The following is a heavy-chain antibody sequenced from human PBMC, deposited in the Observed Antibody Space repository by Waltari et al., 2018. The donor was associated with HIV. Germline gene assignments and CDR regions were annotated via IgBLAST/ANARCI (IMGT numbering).Heavy chain of an antibody. Sequence: EVQLVESGGGLVRPGGSLRLSCAAPGFRFSDYHMNWVRQGPGKGLEGVASIGSLQNVIQSADSVKGRFTVSRDNAKNSLYLQMNSLTAEDTAVYYCARGPTSGWSWFDPWGQGTLVTVSS. CDR2: IGSLQNVI. D-gene: IGHD6-19*01. CDR1: GFRFSDYH. CDR3: ARGPTSGWSWFDP. J-gene: IGHJ5*02. V-gene: IGHV3-21*01.